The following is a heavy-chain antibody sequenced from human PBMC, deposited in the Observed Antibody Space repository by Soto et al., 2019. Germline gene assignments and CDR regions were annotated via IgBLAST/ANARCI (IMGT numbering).Heavy chain of an antibody. J-gene: IGHJ4*02. CDR1: GGLFSSYA. CDR3: AREVEYTSAFGISSSFDY. V-gene: IGHV3-30-3*01. D-gene: IGHD6-19*01. CDR2: ISKGGSNL. Sequence: QEQLVQSGAEVKKPGSSVKVSCKDSGGLFSSYAIHWVRQAPGKGLEWVTVISKGGSNLYFADSVKGRFTISRDNSKNTLYLQMNSLRSEDTAVYYCAREVEYTSAFGISSSFDYWGQGTLVTVSS.